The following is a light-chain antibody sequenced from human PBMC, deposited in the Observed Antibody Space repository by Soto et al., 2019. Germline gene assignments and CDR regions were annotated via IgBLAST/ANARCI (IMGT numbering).Light chain of an antibody. Sequence: QLVLTQSPSASASLGASVKLTCTLSSGHSSYTIVWHQQQPDKGPRYLMNVDSDGSHYKGDGIPDRFSGSSSGAERYPTISSLQSEDEAEYYCQTWATGPDWVFGGGTQLTVL. CDR2: VDSDGSH. CDR1: SGHSSYT. J-gene: IGLJ3*02. V-gene: IGLV4-69*01. CDR3: QTWATGPDWV.